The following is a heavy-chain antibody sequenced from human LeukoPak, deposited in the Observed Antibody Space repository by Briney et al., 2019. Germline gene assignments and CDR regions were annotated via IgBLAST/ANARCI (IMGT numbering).Heavy chain of an antibody. D-gene: IGHD3-3*01. CDR1: GGTFSSYA. J-gene: IGHJ4*02. V-gene: IGHV1-69*13. CDR3: ATYDFWSGKFLDY. CDR2: IIPIFATA. Sequence: ASVTVSCKASGGTFSSYAISWVRQAPGQGLEWMGGIIPIFATANYAQKFQGRVTITADESTSTAYMELSSLRSEDTAVYYCATYDFWSGKFLDYWGRGTLVSVSS.